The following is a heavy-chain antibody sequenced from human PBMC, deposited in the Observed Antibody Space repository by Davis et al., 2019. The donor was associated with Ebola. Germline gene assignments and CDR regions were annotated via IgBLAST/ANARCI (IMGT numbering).Heavy chain of an antibody. CDR3: ARGLGGEWAFDI. CDR1: GGSISSSSYY. CDR2: IYYSGST. V-gene: IGHV4-39*01. Sequence: PSETLSLTCTVSGGSISSSSYYWGWIRQPPGKGLEWIGSIYYSGSTYYNPSLKSRVTISVDTSKNQFSLKLSSVTAADTAVYYCARGLGGEWAFDIWGQGTMVTVSS. J-gene: IGHJ3*02. D-gene: IGHD3-10*01.